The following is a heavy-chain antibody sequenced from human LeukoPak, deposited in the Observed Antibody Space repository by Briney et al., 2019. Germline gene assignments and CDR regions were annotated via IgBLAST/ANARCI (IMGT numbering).Heavy chain of an antibody. V-gene: IGHV4-59*01. CDR2: IYYSGST. D-gene: IGHD6-19*01. J-gene: IGHJ4*02. Sequence: SETVSLTCTVSGGSISSYYWSWIRQPPGKGLEWIGYIYYSGSTNYNPPLKSRVTISVDTSKNQFSLKLSSVTAADTAVYYCARARSPKTFDYWGQGTLVTVSS. CDR3: ARARSPKTFDY. CDR1: GGSISSYY.